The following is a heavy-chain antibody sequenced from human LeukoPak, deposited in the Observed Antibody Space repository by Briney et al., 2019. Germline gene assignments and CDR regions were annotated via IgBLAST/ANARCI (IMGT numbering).Heavy chain of an antibody. CDR1: GFTFSSYA. CDR3: AKKTERAAAASGVDY. J-gene: IGHJ4*02. D-gene: IGHD6-13*01. CDR2: ISGSGGST. V-gene: IGHV3-23*01. Sequence: GGSLRLPCAASGFTFSSYAMSWVRQAPGKGLEWVSAISGSGGSTYYADSVKGRFTISRDNSKNTLYLQMNSLRAEDTAVYYCAKKTERAAAASGVDYWGQGTLVTVSS.